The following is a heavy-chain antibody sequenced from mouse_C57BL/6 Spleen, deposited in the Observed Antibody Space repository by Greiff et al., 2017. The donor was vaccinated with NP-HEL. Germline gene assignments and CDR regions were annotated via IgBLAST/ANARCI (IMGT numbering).Heavy chain of an antibody. V-gene: IGHV1-42*01. CDR3: ARYPLSD. CDR2: INPSTGGT. D-gene: IGHD1-1*01. Sequence: VQLQQSGPELVKPGASVKISCKASGYSFTGYYMNWVKQSPEKSLEWIGEINPSTGGTTYNQKFKAKATLTVDKSSSTAYMPLKSLTSEDSAVYYCARYPLSDWGQGTSVTVSS. CDR1: GYSFTGYY. J-gene: IGHJ4*01.